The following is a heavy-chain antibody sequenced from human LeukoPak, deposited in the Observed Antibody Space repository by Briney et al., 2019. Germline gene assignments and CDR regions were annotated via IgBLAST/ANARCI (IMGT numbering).Heavy chain of an antibody. CDR1: GFTFSSYA. V-gene: IGHV3-30-3*01. CDR2: ISYDGSNK. Sequence: AERSLRLSCAASGFTFSSYAMHWVRQAPGKGLEWVAVISYDGSNKYYADSVKGRFTISRDNSENTLYLQMNSLRAEDTAVYYCARGYCSSTNYYTGTRNDYWGQGTLVTVSS. J-gene: IGHJ4*02. CDR3: ARGYCSSTNYYTGTRNDY. D-gene: IGHD2-2*02.